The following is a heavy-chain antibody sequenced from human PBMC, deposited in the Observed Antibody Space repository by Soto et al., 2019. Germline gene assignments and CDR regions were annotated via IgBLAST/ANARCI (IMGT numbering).Heavy chain of an antibody. Sequence: SETLSLTCTVSGGSISSYYWSWIRQPPGKGLEWIGYIYYSGSTNYNPSLKSRVTISVDTSKNQFSLKLSSVTAADTAVYYCARHFRVRYFDWLPYYFDYWGQGTLVTVSS. CDR3: ARHFRVRYFDWLPYYFDY. CDR1: GGSISSYY. CDR2: IYYSGST. J-gene: IGHJ4*02. D-gene: IGHD3-9*01. V-gene: IGHV4-59*08.